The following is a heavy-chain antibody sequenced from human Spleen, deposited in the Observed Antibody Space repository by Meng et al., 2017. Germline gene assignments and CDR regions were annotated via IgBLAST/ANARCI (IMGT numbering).Heavy chain of an antibody. D-gene: IGHD2-15*01. CDR2: IYYSGST. V-gene: IGHV4-31*03. CDR3: ARVLIPTRFDY. Sequence: QVQLQEAGPGLVKPSQPLSLTCTVSGGSISSGGYYWSWSRQHPGKGLEWIGYIYYSGSTYYNPSLKSRVTISVDTSKNQFSLKLSSVTAADTAVYYCARVLIPTRFDYWGQGTLVTVSS. CDR1: GGSISSGGYY. J-gene: IGHJ4*02.